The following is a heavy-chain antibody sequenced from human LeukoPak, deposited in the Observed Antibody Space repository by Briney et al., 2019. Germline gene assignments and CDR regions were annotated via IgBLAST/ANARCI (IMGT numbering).Heavy chain of an antibody. CDR3: AKRGVVIRVILVGFHKEAYYFDS. CDR2: ISGSGGST. V-gene: IGHV3-23*01. CDR1: GVTLSNYG. D-gene: IGHD3-22*01. J-gene: IGHJ4*02. Sequence: PGGSLILSCAVSGVTLSNYGMSWVRQAPGKGLEWVAGISGSGGSTNYADSVKGRFTISRGNPRNTLYLQMNSLRVEDRAVYFCAKRGVVIRVILVGFHKEAYYFDSWGQGALVTVSS.